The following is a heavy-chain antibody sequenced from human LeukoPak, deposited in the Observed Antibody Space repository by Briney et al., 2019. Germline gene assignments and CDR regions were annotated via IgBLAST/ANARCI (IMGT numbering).Heavy chain of an antibody. Sequence: PSETLSLTCTVSGGFMSSYYWSWIRQPPGKGLEWIGYIYYSGSTKYNPSLKSRVTISVDTSKNQFSLKLSSVTAADTAVYYCARDSSSGYYTFDYWGQGTLVTVSS. CDR1: GGFMSSYY. V-gene: IGHV4-59*12. CDR2: IYYSGST. J-gene: IGHJ4*02. CDR3: ARDSSSGYYTFDY. D-gene: IGHD3-22*01.